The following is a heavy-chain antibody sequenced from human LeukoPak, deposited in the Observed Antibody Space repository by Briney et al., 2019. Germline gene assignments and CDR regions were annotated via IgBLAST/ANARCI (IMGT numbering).Heavy chain of an antibody. D-gene: IGHD6-13*01. Sequence: SETLSLTCTVSNYSIDSAYYWGWIRQPPGKGLEWIGYIYYSGSTNYNPSLKSRVTISVDTSKNQFSLKLSSVTAADTAVYYCASHLSSWYPGFDYWGQGTLVTVSS. CDR1: NYSIDSAYY. V-gene: IGHV4-59*01. CDR2: IYYSGST. CDR3: ASHLSSWYPGFDY. J-gene: IGHJ4*02.